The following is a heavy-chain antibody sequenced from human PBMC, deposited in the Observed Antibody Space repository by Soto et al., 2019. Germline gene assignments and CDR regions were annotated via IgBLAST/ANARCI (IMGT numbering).Heavy chain of an antibody. CDR2: IHYNGNT. Sequence: PSETLSLTCTVSGDSISSYSWSWIRQPPGKGLEWIGNIHYNGNTKYSPSIKSRVTMSEDTSKNHFYQKLISVNTADTALYFCAREGNLGRWIQPLDSWGQGTLVTVSS. CDR3: AREGNLGRWIQPLDS. D-gene: IGHD2-2*03. J-gene: IGHJ4*02. CDR1: GDSISSYS. V-gene: IGHV4-59*01.